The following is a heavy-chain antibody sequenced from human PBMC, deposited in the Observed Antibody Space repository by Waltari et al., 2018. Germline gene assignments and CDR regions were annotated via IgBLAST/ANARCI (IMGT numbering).Heavy chain of an antibody. CDR1: GFTFSTYT. V-gene: IGHV3-48*02. D-gene: IGHD3-22*01. J-gene: IGHJ4*02. CDR3: ARSSGQDK. CDR2: SSDAGGII. Sequence: EVQLVESGGALVQPGGSLRLSCAASGFTFSTYTMTWVRQGPGKGLEWISFSSDAGGIIYYADSVKGRFTISRDNAKNSLYLQMNSLRDDDTALYYCARSSGQDKWGQGTQVTVSS.